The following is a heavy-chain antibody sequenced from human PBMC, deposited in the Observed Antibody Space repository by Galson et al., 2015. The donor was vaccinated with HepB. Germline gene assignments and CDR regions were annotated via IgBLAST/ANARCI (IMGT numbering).Heavy chain of an antibody. D-gene: IGHD3-9*01. Sequence: SLRLSCAASGFTFSSYGMHWVRQAPGKGLEWVAVISYDGSNKYYADSVKGRFTISRDNSKNTLYLQMNSLRAEDTAVYYCAKALHTHYDIYNLDPWGQGTLVTVSS. V-gene: IGHV3-30*18. CDR2: ISYDGSNK. CDR1: GFTFSSYG. J-gene: IGHJ5*02. CDR3: AKALHTHYDIYNLDP.